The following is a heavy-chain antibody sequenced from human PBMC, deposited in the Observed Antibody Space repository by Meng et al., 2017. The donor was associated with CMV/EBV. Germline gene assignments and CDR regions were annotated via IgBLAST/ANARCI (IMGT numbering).Heavy chain of an antibody. CDR3: ARERGDDSGYNFDS. V-gene: IGHV4-4*07. CDR1: GGFFSGFF. D-gene: IGHD3-22*01. Sequence: QVQLQESGPGLGKPSETLSLTCSVPGGFFSGFFWTWIRQPAGKGLEWIGRIYSTGGTNYNPSFESRVTISLDGSNNQFSLKLNSVTAADTAIYYCARERGDDSGYNFDSWGQGTLVTVSS. CDR2: IYSTGGT. J-gene: IGHJ4*02.